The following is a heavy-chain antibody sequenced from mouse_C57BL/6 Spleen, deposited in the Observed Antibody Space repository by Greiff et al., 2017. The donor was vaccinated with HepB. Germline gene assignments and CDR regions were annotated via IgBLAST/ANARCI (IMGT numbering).Heavy chain of an antibody. CDR3: ARRSPDYYGSSYWYFDV. CDR2: IDPSDSYT. CDR1: GYTFTSYW. Sequence: VQLQQPGAELVRPGTSVKLSCKASGYTFTSYWMHWVKQRPGQGLEWIGVIDPSDSYTNYNQKFKGKATLTVDTSSSTAYMQLSSLTSEDSAVYYCARRSPDYYGSSYWYFDVWGTGTTVTVSS. D-gene: IGHD1-1*01. V-gene: IGHV1-59*01. J-gene: IGHJ1*03.